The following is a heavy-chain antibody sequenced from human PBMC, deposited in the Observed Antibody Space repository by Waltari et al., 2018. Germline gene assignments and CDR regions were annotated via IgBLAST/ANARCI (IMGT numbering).Heavy chain of an antibody. J-gene: IGHJ6*03. D-gene: IGHD2-2*01. V-gene: IGHV1-8*01. CDR1: GYTFTSYD. CDR2: MNPNSGNT. Sequence: QVQLVQSGAEVKKPGASVKVSCKASGYTFTSYDINWVRQATGQGLEWMGWMNPNSGNTGYAQKFQGRVTMTRNTSISTAYMELSSLRSEDTAVYYCARGRRGPIVVVPAARENYYYYMDVWGKGTTVTVSS. CDR3: ARGRRGPIVVVPAARENYYYYMDV.